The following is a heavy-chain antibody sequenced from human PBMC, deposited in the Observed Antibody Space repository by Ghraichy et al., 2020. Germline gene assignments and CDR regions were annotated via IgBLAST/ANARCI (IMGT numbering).Heavy chain of an antibody. CDR2: IYYSGST. V-gene: IGHV4-30-4*01. D-gene: IGHD3-3*01. CDR1: GGSISSGDYY. Sequence: SETLSLTCTVSGGSISSGDYYWSWIRQPPGKGLEWIGYIYYSGSTYYNPSLKSRVTISVDTSKNQFSLKLSSVTAADTAVYYCARLLTIFGVVIIRDWYFDLWGRGTLVTVSS. J-gene: IGHJ2*01. CDR3: ARLLTIFGVVIIRDWYFDL.